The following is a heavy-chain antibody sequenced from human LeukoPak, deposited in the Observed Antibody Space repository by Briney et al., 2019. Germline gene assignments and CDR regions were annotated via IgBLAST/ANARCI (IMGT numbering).Heavy chain of an antibody. D-gene: IGHD6-19*01. V-gene: IGHV3-74*01. CDR2: INNDGSST. CDR1: GFTFSRHW. CDR3: ARAHLSVAGRTPDY. Sequence: PGGSLRLFCAAPGFTFSRHWMHWVRQAPGKGLVWVSRINNDGSSTTYANSVRGRFTISRHNAKNTLYLQMNSLRDEDTAVYYCARAHLSVAGRTPDYWGQGTLVTVSS. J-gene: IGHJ4*02.